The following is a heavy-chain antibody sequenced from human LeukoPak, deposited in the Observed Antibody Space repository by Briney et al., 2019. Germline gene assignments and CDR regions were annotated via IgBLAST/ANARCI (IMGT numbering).Heavy chain of an antibody. CDR3: ARHRGSGSPYFDY. CDR1: GGSISSHY. J-gene: IGHJ4*02. D-gene: IGHD3-10*01. Sequence: SETLSLTCTVSGGSISSHYWSWIRQPPGKALEWIGYIYYSGSTKYNPSLKSRVTISVDTSKNQFSLKLSSVTAADTAVYYCARHRGSGSPYFDYWGQGTLVTVSS. V-gene: IGHV4-59*08. CDR2: IYYSGST.